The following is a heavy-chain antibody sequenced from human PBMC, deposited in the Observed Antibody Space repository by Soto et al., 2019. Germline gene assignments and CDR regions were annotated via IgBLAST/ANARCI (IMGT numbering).Heavy chain of an antibody. CDR1: GFTFSSYG. CDR3: RTTVTHFDY. Sequence: QVQLVESGGGVVQPGRSLRLSCAASGFTFSSYGMQWVRQAPGKGLEWVAVIWYDGSNKYYADSVKGRFTISRDNSKNTLYLQMNSLRAEDTAVYYCRTTVTHFDYWGQGTLVTVSS. D-gene: IGHD4-17*01. V-gene: IGHV3-33*01. CDR2: IWYDGSNK. J-gene: IGHJ4*02.